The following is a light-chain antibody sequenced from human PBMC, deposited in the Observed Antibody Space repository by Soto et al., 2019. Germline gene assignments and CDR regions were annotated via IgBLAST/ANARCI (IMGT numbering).Light chain of an antibody. CDR3: SSYVGSIV. CDR2: EVS. Sequence: QSALTQPPSASGSPGQSVTISCTGTSSDVGGYNYVSWYQQHPGKAPKLIIYEVSKRPSGVPDRFSGSKSGNTASLTVSGLQAEDEADYYCSSYVGSIVFGGGTKLTVL. CDR1: SSDVGGYNY. J-gene: IGLJ3*02. V-gene: IGLV2-8*01.